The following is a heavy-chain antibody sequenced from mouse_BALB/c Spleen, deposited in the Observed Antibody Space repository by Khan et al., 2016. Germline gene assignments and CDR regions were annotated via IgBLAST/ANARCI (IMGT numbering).Heavy chain of an antibody. CDR1: GYTFTNYG. CDR2: INPYNGEP. CDR3: AREGGTTVVAPGYFDV. D-gene: IGHD1-1*01. V-gene: IGHV9-1*02. Sequence: QIQLVQSGPELKKPGETVKISCKASGYTFTNYGMNWVKQAPGKGLKWMGWINPYNGEPTYADDLKGRFAFSLDTSATTAYLQINYLKNEDMSTYFCAREGGTTVVAPGYFDVWGAGTTVTVSS. J-gene: IGHJ1*01.